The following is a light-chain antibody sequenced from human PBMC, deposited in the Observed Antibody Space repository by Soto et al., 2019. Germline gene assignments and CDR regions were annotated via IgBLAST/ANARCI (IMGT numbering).Light chain of an antibody. J-gene: IGKJ1*01. Sequence: DIQMTQSPSSLSASVGDRVTITCRASQSISSYLNWYQQKPGNAPTLLIYAASSLHSGVPSRFSGSGSGTDFTLTISSLQPEDFATYYCQQSYSTPTFGQGTKVEIK. CDR1: QSISSY. CDR3: QQSYSTPT. CDR2: AAS. V-gene: IGKV1-39*01.